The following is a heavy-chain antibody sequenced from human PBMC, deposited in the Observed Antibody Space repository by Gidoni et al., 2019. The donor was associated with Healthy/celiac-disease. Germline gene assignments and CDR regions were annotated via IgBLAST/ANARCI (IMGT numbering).Heavy chain of an antibody. CDR3: ARVDQDNMVRGVTNWFDP. Sequence: QVQLQESGPGLVKPSETLSLTCTVSGGSISSYYWSWLRQPPGKGLEWIGYIYYSGSTNYNPSLKSRVTISVDTSKNQFSLKLSSVTAADTAVYYCARVDQDNMVRGVTNWFDPWGQGTLVTVSS. J-gene: IGHJ5*02. CDR1: GGSISSYY. CDR2: IYYSGST. V-gene: IGHV4-59*01. D-gene: IGHD3-10*01.